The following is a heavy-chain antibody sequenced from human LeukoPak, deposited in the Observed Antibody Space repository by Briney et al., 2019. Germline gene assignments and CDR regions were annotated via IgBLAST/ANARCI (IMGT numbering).Heavy chain of an antibody. Sequence: PGGSLRLSCAASGFAFSTYAMSWVRQAPGKGLEWVSAISGSGTNTYYADSVKGRFTISRDNSKNTLYLQMSSLRAEDTAVYFCAKVPNSGNYYYFDYWGQGTPVTVSS. D-gene: IGHD1-26*01. CDR3: AKVPNSGNYYYFDY. V-gene: IGHV3-23*01. CDR2: ISGSGTNT. J-gene: IGHJ4*02. CDR1: GFAFSTYA.